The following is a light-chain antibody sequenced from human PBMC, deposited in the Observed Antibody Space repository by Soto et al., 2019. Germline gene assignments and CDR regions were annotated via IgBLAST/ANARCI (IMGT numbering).Light chain of an antibody. CDR3: QHYDSYSPTWT. V-gene: IGKV1-5*03. Sequence: DIQMTQSPSTLSASVGDRVSITCRASQSIGDWLAWYQQKPGKAPKLLIYKASNLQSGVPSMFSGSGSGTDFTLTISSLQPDDFATYYCQHYDSYSPTWTFGQGTKVDIK. CDR2: KAS. J-gene: IGKJ1*01. CDR1: QSIGDW.